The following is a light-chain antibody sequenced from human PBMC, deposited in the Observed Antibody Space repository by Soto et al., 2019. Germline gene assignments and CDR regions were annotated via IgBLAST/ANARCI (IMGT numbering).Light chain of an antibody. CDR1: SSDVGSYNL. Sequence: QSALTQPASVSGSPGQSITISCTGTSSDVGSYNLLSWYQQHPGKAPKLLIYEGSKRPSGVSNRFSGSKSGNTASLTISGLQAEDEADYYCCSYVGSSTFHVVFGGGIKLTVL. CDR3: CSYVGSSTFHVV. V-gene: IGLV2-23*03. J-gene: IGLJ2*01. CDR2: EGS.